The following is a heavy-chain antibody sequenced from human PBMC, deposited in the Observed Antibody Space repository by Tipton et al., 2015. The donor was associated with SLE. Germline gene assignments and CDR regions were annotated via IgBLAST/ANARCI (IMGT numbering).Heavy chain of an antibody. CDR3: AGGAGGSSAWYKNAFEV. V-gene: IGHV3-74*01. J-gene: IGHJ3*01. CDR1: GFTFSDYW. D-gene: IGHD6-19*01. Sequence: GSLRLSCAASGFTFSDYWIHWVRQAPGKGLEWVSRIHSDGSTRSFADSVKGRFTISRDNGKSTVDLQMNSLRADDTAVYYCAGGAGGSSAWYKNAFEVWGQGTAVTVSS. CDR2: IHSDGSTR.